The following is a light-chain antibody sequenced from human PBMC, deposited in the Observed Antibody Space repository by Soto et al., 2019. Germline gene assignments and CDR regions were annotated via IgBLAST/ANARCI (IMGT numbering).Light chain of an antibody. CDR3: QQRSVWPQT. Sequence: EIVLTQSPATLSLSPGERATLSCRASQSVSSYLAWYQQKPGQAPRLLIYDASNRATGIPVRFSGSGSGTDFTLTISSLEPEEFAVYYCQQRSVWPQTFGQGTKLEIK. J-gene: IGKJ2*01. V-gene: IGKV3-11*01. CDR1: QSVSSY. CDR2: DAS.